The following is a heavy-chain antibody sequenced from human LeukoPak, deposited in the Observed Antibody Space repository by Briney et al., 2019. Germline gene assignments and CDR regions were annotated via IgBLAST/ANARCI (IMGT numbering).Heavy chain of an antibody. CDR2: ISGSGGST. V-gene: IGHV3-23*01. CDR3: AKDSWQHGYYYGMDV. J-gene: IGHJ6*02. Sequence: GGSLRLSCAASGFTFSSYAMSWVRQAPGKGLEWVSAISGSGGSTYYAGSVKGRFTISRHNSKNTLYLQMNSLRAEDTAVYYCAKDSWQHGYYYGMDVWGQGTTVTVSS. CDR1: GFTFSSYA.